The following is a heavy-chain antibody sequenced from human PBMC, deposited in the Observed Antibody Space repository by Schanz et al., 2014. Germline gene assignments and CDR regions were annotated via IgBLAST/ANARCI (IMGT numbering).Heavy chain of an antibody. J-gene: IGHJ3*02. Sequence: QVQLVESGGGVVQPGRSLRLSCAASGFTFSSYAVHWVRQAPDKGLVWVAVTSSDGSLKYYADSVKGRFTISRDNSRDRLYLQMNSLRGEDTAVYYGARGGRGGYPGRAFDIGGQGTMVTASS. CDR2: TSSDGSLK. CDR1: GFTFSSYA. CDR3: ARGGRGGYPGRAFDI. D-gene: IGHD5-12*01. V-gene: IGHV3-30*04.